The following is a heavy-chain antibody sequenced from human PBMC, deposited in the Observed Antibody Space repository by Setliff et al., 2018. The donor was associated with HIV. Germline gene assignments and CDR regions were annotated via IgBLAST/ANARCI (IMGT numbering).Heavy chain of an antibody. J-gene: IGHJ3*02. CDR1: GYTLTTFG. CDR3: ARANIYSDAFDI. D-gene: IGHD2-21*01. Sequence: ASVKVSCKASGYTLTTFGISWVRQAPGQGLEWMGWINTETGNPMYAQGFTGRFVFSLDTSVSTAYLQISSLKTEDTAMYYCARANIYSDAFDIWGQGTMVTVSS. V-gene: IGHV7-4-1*02. CDR2: INTETGNP.